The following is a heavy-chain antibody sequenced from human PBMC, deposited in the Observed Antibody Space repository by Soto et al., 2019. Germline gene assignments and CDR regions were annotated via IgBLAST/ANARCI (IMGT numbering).Heavy chain of an antibody. Sequence: LSLTCAVSGGSISSGGYSWSWIRQPPGKGLEWIGYMYHSGSTYYNPSLKSRVTIFVDTSKNQFSLKLTSVTAADTALYYCARDYFDSSDYTTNWFDPWGQGALVTVS. V-gene: IGHV4-30-2*01. CDR2: MYHSGST. CDR3: ARDYFDSSDYTTNWFDP. D-gene: IGHD3-22*01. CDR1: GGSISSGGYS. J-gene: IGHJ5*02.